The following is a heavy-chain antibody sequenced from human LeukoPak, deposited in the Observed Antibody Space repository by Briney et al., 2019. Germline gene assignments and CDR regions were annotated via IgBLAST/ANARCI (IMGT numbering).Heavy chain of an antibody. J-gene: IGHJ3*01. Sequence: SETLSLTCAVYGGSFSGYYWSWIRQPPGKGLEWIGEINHSGSTNYNPSLKSRVTISVDTSKNQFSLMLNSVTAADTAVYYCAREGLAARRGAFDLWGQGTVVTVSS. CDR1: GGSFSGYY. CDR3: AREGLAARRGAFDL. CDR2: INHSGST. D-gene: IGHD6-6*01. V-gene: IGHV4-34*01.